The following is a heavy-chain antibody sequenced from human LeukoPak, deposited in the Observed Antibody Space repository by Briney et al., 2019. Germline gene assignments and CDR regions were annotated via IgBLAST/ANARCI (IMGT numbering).Heavy chain of an antibody. D-gene: IGHD1-26*01. CDR3: AREWRRSWELVGDY. J-gene: IGHJ4*02. CDR1: GGSISSSSYY. CDR2: IYYSGGT. Sequence: SETLSLTCTVSGGSISSSSYYWGWIRQPPGKGLEWIGSIYYSGGTYYNPSLKSRVTISVDTSKNQFSLKLSSVTAADTAVYYCAREWRRSWELVGDYWGQGTLVTVSS. V-gene: IGHV4-39*07.